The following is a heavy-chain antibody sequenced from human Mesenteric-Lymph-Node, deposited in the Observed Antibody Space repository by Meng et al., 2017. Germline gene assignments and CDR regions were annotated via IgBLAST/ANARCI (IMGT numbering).Heavy chain of an antibody. CDR3: ARDTPGLLFDY. CDR2: ISSSSNYI. V-gene: IGHV3-21*01. CDR1: GFTFSSYT. Sequence: EVQLVESGGGLVKPGGSLRLSCAASGFTFSSYTMNWVRRAPGKGLEWVSFISSSSNYIYSADSVKGRFTISRDNAKNSLYLQMNSLRAEDTAVYYCARDTPGLLFDYWGQGTLVTVSS. J-gene: IGHJ4*02. D-gene: IGHD5-18*01.